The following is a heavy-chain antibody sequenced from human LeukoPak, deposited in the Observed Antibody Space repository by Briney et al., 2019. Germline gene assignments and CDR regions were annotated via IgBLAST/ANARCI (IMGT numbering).Heavy chain of an antibody. CDR3: AVAVAGNYYFDY. V-gene: IGHV4-34*01. J-gene: IGHJ4*02. Sequence: SETLSLTCAVYGGSFSGYYWSWIRQPPGKGLEWIGEINHSGSTNYNPSLKSRVTISADTSKNQFSLKLSSVTAADTAVYYCAVAVAGNYYFDYWGQGTLVTVSS. CDR1: GGSFSGYY. CDR2: INHSGST. D-gene: IGHD6-19*01.